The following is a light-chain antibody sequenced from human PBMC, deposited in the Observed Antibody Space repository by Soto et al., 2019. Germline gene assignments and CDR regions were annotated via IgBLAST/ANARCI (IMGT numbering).Light chain of an antibody. J-gene: IGKJ2*01. Sequence: EIVLTQSPATLSLSPGERATLSCRASQSVSSYLAWYQQKPGQAPRLLIYDASARATGIPARFSGSGSGTDFTLTIRSLEPEDFAVYYCQQRSKGGGEYTFGQGTKLEIK. CDR2: DAS. CDR1: QSVSSY. CDR3: QQRSKGGGEYT. V-gene: IGKV3-11*01.